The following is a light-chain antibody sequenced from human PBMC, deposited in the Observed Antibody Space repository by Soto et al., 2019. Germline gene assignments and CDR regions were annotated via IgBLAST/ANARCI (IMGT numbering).Light chain of an antibody. CDR3: SSYRSSSIPCV. J-gene: IGLJ1*01. Sequence: QSALTQPASVSGSPGQSITISCTGTSSDVGGYNYVSWYQQYPGRAPKLMIYDVTYRPSGVSNRFSASKSGNTASLTISGLQAEDEADYYCSSYRSSSIPCVCGTGTKLTVL. CDR1: SSDVGGYNY. CDR2: DVT. V-gene: IGLV2-14*03.